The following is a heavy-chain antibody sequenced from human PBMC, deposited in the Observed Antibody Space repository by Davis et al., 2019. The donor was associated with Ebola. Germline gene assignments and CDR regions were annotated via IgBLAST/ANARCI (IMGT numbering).Heavy chain of an antibody. CDR3: ARAVGTYYYFDY. V-gene: IGHV1-2*02. D-gene: IGHD4-23*01. CDR1: GYTFTGYY. Sequence: ASVKVSCKASGYTFTGYYMHWVRQAPGQGLEWMGWINPNSGGTNYAQKFQGRVTMTRDTSISTAYMELSRLRSDDTAIYYCARAVGTYYYFDYWGQGTLVTVSS. J-gene: IGHJ4*02. CDR2: INPNSGGT.